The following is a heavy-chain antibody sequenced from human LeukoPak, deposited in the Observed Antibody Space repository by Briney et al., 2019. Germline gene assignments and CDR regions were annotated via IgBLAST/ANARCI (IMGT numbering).Heavy chain of an antibody. CDR3: AKEKFSSAHCCWDV. D-gene: IGHD2-15*01. J-gene: IGHJ6*04. Sequence: GRSLRLSCAASGFTFDDYAMHWVRQAPGKGLEWVSGISWNSDSIGYADSVKGRFTISRDNAKNSLYLQLNSLRAEDTALYYCAKEKFSSAHCCWDVWGKRNTVTVSS. CDR1: GFTFDDYA. V-gene: IGHV3-9*01. CDR2: ISWNSDSI.